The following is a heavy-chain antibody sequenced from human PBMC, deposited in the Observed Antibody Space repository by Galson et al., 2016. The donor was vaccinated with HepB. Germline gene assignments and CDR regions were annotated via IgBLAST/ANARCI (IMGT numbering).Heavy chain of an antibody. J-gene: IGHJ6*02. CDR3: ARQPNVVVTAYLYYYGMDV. Sequence: CAISGDSVSSNSVAWNWIRQSPSRGLEWLGRTYYRSKWYNDYAVSVKSRITINPDTTKNQFSLQLNSVTPEDTAVYYCARQPNVVVTAYLYYYGMDVWGQGTTVTVSS. V-gene: IGHV6-1*01. CDR2: TYYRSKWYN. CDR1: GDSVSSNSVA. D-gene: IGHD2-21*02.